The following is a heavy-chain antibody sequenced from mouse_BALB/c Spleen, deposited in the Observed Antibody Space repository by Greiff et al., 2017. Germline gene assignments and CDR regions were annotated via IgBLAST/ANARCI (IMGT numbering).Heavy chain of an antibody. V-gene: IGHV5-12-2*01. CDR3: ARRRAEAMDY. Sequence: EVKVVESGGGLVQPGGSLKLSCAASGFTFSSYTMSWVRQTPEKRLEWVAYISNGGGSTYYPDTVKGRFTISRDNAKNTLYLQMSSLKSEDTAMYYCARRRAEAMDYWGQGTSVTVSS. CDR2: ISNGGGST. D-gene: IGHD3-3*01. CDR1: GFTFSSYT. J-gene: IGHJ4*01.